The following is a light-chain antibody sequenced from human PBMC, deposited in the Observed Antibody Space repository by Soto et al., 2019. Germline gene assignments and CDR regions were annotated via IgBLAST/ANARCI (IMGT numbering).Light chain of an antibody. CDR3: QQYGSSPT. Sequence: EIVLTQSPGTLSLSPGERATLSCRASQSVSSSYLAWYQQKPGQAPRLLIYGASSRATGIPDRFSGSGSGTDFTLTISRLEPEDFAVYSCQQYGSSPTFDQGTRLEIK. CDR1: QSVSSSY. J-gene: IGKJ5*01. CDR2: GAS. V-gene: IGKV3-20*01.